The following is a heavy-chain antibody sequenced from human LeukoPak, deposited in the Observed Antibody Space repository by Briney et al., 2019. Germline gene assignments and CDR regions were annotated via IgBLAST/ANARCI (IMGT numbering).Heavy chain of an antibody. CDR2: INHSGST. D-gene: IGHD5-18*01. Sequence: SETLSLTCAVYGGSFSGYYWSWIRQPRGKGLEWIGEINHSGSTNYNPSLKSRVTISVDTSKNQFSLKLSSVTAADTAVYYCARFWSGYSYGQSDYGMDVWGQGTTVTVSS. CDR1: GGSFSGYY. CDR3: ARFWSGYSYGQSDYGMDV. V-gene: IGHV4-34*01. J-gene: IGHJ6*02.